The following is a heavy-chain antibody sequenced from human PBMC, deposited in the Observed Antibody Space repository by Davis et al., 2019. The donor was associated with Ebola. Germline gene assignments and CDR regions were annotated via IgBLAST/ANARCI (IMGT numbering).Heavy chain of an antibody. J-gene: IGHJ4*02. CDR3: ASRADSIFDY. CDR2: IIPILGIA. V-gene: IGHV1-69*04. CDR1: GYTFKNSA. D-gene: IGHD2-21*02. Sequence: AASVKVSCKSSGYTFKNSAISWVRQAPGQGLEWMGRIIPILGIANYAQKFQGRVTITADKSTSTAYMELSSLRSEDTAVYYCASRADSIFDYWGQGTLVTVSS.